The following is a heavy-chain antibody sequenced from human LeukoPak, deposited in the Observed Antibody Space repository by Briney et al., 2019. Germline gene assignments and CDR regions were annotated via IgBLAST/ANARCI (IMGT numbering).Heavy chain of an antibody. J-gene: IGHJ4*02. D-gene: IGHD3-10*01. V-gene: IGHV5-51*01. CDR2: IYPGDSDT. CDR1: GYSFTSYW. Sequence: GASLKISCKGSGYSFTSYWIGWVRQMPGKGLEWMGIIYPGDSDTRYSPSFQGQVTISADKSISTAYLQWSSLKASDTAMYYCARTSKLWFGELPVWGQGTLVTVSS. CDR3: ARTSKLWFGELPV.